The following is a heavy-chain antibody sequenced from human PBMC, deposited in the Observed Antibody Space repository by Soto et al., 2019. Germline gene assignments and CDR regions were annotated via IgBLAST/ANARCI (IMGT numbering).Heavy chain of an antibody. J-gene: IGHJ4*02. D-gene: IGHD4-17*01. CDR1: GFTFSSYA. V-gene: IGHV3-23*01. Sequence: GGSLRLSCAASGFTFSSYAMSWVRQAPGKGLEWVSAISGSGGSPYYADSVKGRFTSSRYNFKNTLYLQMNSLRAEDTAVYYCAKDPDYGDSGGGLIGGQGTLVTVSS. CDR3: AKDPDYGDSGGGLI. CDR2: ISGSGGSP.